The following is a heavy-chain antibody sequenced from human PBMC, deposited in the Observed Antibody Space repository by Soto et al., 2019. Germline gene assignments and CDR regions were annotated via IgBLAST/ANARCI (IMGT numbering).Heavy chain of an antibody. CDR2: FDPEDGET. J-gene: IGHJ4*02. CDR1: GYTLTELS. D-gene: IGHD2-15*01. CDR3: ATDRYCSGGSCYGNGDY. Sequence: ASVKVSCKVSGYTLTELSMHWVRQAPGKGLEWMGGFDPEDGETIYAQKFQGRVTMTEDTSTDTAYMELSSLRSGDTAVYYCATDRYCSGGSCYGNGDYWGQGTLVTVSS. V-gene: IGHV1-24*01.